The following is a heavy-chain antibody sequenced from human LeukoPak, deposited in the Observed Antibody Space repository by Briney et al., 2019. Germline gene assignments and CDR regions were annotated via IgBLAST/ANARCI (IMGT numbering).Heavy chain of an antibody. CDR2: ISGSGGST. D-gene: IGHD5-12*01. J-gene: IGHJ4*02. CDR3: AKGQWLDYYFDY. Sequence: GGSLRLSCAASGFTISSYAMSWVRQAPGKGLEWVSAISGSGGSTYYADSVKGRFTISRDNSKNTLYLQMNSLRAEDTAVYYCAKGQWLDYYFDYWGQGTLVTVSS. CDR1: GFTISSYA. V-gene: IGHV3-23*01.